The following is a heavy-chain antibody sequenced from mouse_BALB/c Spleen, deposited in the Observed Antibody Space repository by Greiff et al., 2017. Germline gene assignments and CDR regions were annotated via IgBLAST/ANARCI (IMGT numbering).Heavy chain of an antibody. CDR3: ARTGWILADYAMDY. CDR2: INPSTGDT. CDR1: GYTFTSYW. J-gene: IGHJ4*01. Sequence: QVHVKQSGAELVKPGASVKMSCKASGYTFTSYWMHWVNQRPGQGLEWIGYINPSTGDTEYNQKFKDKATLTADKSSSTAYMQLSSLTSEDSAVYYCARTGWILADYAMDYWGQGTSVTVSS. D-gene: IGHD2-3*01. V-gene: IGHV1-7*01.